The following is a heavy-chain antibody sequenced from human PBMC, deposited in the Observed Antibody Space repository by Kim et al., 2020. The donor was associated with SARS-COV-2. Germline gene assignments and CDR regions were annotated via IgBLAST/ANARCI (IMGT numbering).Heavy chain of an antibody. D-gene: IGHD3-22*01. CDR1: GGSISSGGYY. Sequence: SETLSLTCTVSGGSISSGGYYWSWIRQHPGKGLEWIGYIYYSGSTYYNPSLKSRVTISVDTSKNQFSLKLSSVTAADTAVYYCAMTRITMIVVVTHFDYWGQGTRVTVSS. CDR2: IYYSGST. CDR3: AMTRITMIVVVTHFDY. V-gene: IGHV4-31*03. J-gene: IGHJ4*02.